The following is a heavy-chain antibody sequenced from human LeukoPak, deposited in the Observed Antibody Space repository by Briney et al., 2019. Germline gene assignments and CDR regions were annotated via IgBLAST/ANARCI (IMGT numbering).Heavy chain of an antibody. CDR3: AREGLGGNVGYFDY. CDR1: GYTFTGYY. CDR2: IYPNSGGT. V-gene: IGHV1-2*02. Sequence: ASVKVSCKASGYTFTGYYMHWVRQAPGQGLEWMGWIYPNSGGTNYAQKLQGRVTMTRDTSISTAYMELSRLTSDDTAVYYCAREGLGGNVGYFDYWGQGTLVTVSS. J-gene: IGHJ4*02. D-gene: IGHD4-23*01.